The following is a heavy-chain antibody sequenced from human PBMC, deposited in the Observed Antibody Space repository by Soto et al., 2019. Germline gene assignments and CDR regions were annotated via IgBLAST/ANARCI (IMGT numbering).Heavy chain of an antibody. Sequence: FLRLSCAASGFTFSNAWMSWVRQAPGKELEWVGRIKSKTDGGTTDYASPVKGRCTISRDDSKNTLYLQMNSLKTEDTAVYYCTGYMDILEWLYFDYWGQGTLVTVSS. CDR2: IKSKTDGGTT. CDR3: TGYMDILEWLYFDY. V-gene: IGHV3-15*01. D-gene: IGHD3-3*01. J-gene: IGHJ4*02. CDR1: GFTFSNAW.